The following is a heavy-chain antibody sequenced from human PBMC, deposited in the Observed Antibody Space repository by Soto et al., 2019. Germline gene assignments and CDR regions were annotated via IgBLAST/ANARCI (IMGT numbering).Heavy chain of an antibody. D-gene: IGHD3-10*01. CDR1: GFTFSSYS. J-gene: IGHJ4*02. V-gene: IGHV3-48*01. CDR3: ARDSNTMIRGVIAPNILDY. Sequence: GGSLRLSCAASGFTFSSYSLNWVRQAPGKGLEWVSYISSSSSTIYYADSVKGRFTISRDNAKNSLYLQMNSLRAEDTAVYYCARDSNTMIRGVIAPNILDYWGQGTLVTVSS. CDR2: ISSSSSTI.